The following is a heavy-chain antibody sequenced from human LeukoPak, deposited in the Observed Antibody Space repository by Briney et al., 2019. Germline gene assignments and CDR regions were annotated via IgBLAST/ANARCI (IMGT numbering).Heavy chain of an antibody. J-gene: IGHJ3*02. CDR3: AKGDSSGYYGYDAFDI. Sequence: GGSLRLSCAVSGFTFSSYAMSWVRQAPGKGLEWVSAISGSGGSTYYADSVKGRFTISRDNSKNTLYLQMNSLRAEDTAVYYCAKGDSSGYYGYDAFDIWGQGTMVTVSS. CDR2: ISGSGGST. D-gene: IGHD3-22*01. CDR1: GFTFSSYA. V-gene: IGHV3-23*01.